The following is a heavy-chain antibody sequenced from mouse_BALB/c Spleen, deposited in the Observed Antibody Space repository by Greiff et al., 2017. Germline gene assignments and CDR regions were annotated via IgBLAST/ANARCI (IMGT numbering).Heavy chain of an antibody. CDR1: GDSITSGY. CDR3: AEASTMTSPYWYFDV. V-gene: IGHV3-8*02. D-gene: IGHD2-4*01. CDR2: ISYSGST. Sequence: EVKLVESGPSLVKPSQTLSLTCSVTGDSITSGYWNWIRKFPGNKLEYMGYISYSGSTYYNPSLKSRISITRDTSKNQYYLQLNSVTTEDTATYYCAEASTMTSPYWYFDVWGAGTTVTVSS. J-gene: IGHJ1*01.